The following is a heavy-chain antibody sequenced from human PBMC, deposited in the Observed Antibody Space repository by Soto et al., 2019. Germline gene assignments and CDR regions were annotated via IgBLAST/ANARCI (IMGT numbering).Heavy chain of an antibody. V-gene: IGHV1-2*04. Sequence: ASVEVSCKASGYTFTGYYMHWVRQAPGQGLEWMGWINPNSGGTNYAQRFQGWVTMTRDSSISTAYMELSRLISDDTAVYYCARDMGYCSGGSCHDAFDIWGQGTMVTVSS. J-gene: IGHJ3*02. CDR3: ARDMGYCSGGSCHDAFDI. CDR2: INPNSGGT. CDR1: GYTFTGYY. D-gene: IGHD2-15*01.